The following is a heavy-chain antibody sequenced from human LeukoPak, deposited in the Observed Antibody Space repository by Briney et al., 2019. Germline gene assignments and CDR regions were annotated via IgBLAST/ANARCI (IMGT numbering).Heavy chain of an antibody. CDR3: ARVSERASTVVTPWWFDP. D-gene: IGHD4-23*01. CDR2: ITPIFGIA. V-gene: IGHV1-69*04. J-gene: IGHJ5*02. Sequence: SVKVSCKASGGTFSSYAISWVRQAPGQGLEWMGRITPIFGIANYAQKFQGRVTITADKSTSTAYMELSSLRSEDTAVYYCARVSERASTVVTPWWFDPWGQGTLVTVSS. CDR1: GGTFSSYA.